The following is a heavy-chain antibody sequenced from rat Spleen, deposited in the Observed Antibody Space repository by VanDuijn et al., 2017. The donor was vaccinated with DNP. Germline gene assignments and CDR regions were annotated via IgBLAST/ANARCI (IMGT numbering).Heavy chain of an antibody. CDR1: GFSLTSYH. CDR3: ARERPVFPMDA. Sequence: QVQLKESGPGLVQPSQTLSLACTVSGFSLTSYHVHWVRQPSGKGLEWMGVIWTGGSTEYNSALKSRLTISRDTYKCQVFLKMNSLQTEDTATYCYARERPVFPMDAWGQGTSVTVSS. V-gene: IGHV2-43*01. D-gene: IGHD1-4*01. J-gene: IGHJ4*01. CDR2: IWTGGST.